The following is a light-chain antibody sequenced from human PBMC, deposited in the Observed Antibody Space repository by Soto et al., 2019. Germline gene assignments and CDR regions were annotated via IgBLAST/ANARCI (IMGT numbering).Light chain of an antibody. V-gene: IGLV2-23*01. CDR3: CSSAPESTYV. CDR1: DSDVGAYDS. CDR2: KGT. Sequence: QSALAQPASVSGSPGQSITISCTGTDSDVGAYDSVSWYQQHPHKAPQLIIYKGTQRPSGVSNRFSGSTSGNVASLTISALQADDEADYFCCSSAPESTYVFGTGTKLTVL. J-gene: IGLJ1*01.